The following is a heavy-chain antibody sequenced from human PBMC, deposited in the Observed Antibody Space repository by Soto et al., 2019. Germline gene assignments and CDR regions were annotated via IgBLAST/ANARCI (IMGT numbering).Heavy chain of an antibody. J-gene: IGHJ6*02. CDR3: ARDGPNIVVVPAAIYYYYYGMDV. Sequence: GGSLRLSCAASGLTFSSYGMHWVRQAPGKGLEWVAVIWYDGSNKYYADSVKGRFTISRDNSKNTLYLQMNSLRAEDTAVYYCARDGPNIVVVPAAIYYYYYGMDVWGQGTTVTVSS. CDR2: IWYDGSNK. V-gene: IGHV3-33*08. CDR1: GLTFSSYG. D-gene: IGHD2-2*01.